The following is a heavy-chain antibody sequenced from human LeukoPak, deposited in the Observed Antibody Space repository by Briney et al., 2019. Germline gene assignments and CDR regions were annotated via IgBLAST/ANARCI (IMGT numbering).Heavy chain of an antibody. V-gene: IGHV3-74*01. CDR1: GFTFSSYW. CDR2: INSDGSST. D-gene: IGHD3-22*01. J-gene: IGHJ4*02. CDR3: ARDDSSSGYYY. Sequence: PGGSLRLSCAASGFTFSSYWMHWVRQAPGKGLVWVSRINSDGSSTSYADSVKGRFTISRDNAKNSLYLQMNSLRVEDTAVYYCARDDSSSGYYYWGQGTLVTVSS.